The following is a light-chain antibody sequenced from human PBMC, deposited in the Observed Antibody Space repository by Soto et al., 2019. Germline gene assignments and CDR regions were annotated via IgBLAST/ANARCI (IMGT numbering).Light chain of an antibody. V-gene: IGLV2-14*01. CDR1: SSDVGGYNY. Sequence: QSALTQPASVSGSPGQSIAISCTGTSSDVGGYNYVSWYQQHPGKAPKLMLYEVSDQPSGVSSRFSGSKSGSTASLTISGLQAEDEGDYYCCSPTTTSTLVFGTGTKLTVL. CDR2: EVS. J-gene: IGLJ1*01. CDR3: CSPTTTSTLV.